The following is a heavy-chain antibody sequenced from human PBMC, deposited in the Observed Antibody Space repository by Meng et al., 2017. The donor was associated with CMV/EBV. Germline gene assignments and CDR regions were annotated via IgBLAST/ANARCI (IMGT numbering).Heavy chain of an antibody. CDR1: GSLSSGGYY. Sequence: GSLSSGGYYCTWIRQHPGKGLAWIGYIYYSGSTYYDPSLKSRVTISVDTSKNQFSLKLSSVTAADTAVYYCAREGIVVVPASRYFDYWGQGTLVTVSS. D-gene: IGHD2-2*01. J-gene: IGHJ4*02. V-gene: IGHV4-31*02. CDR2: IYYSGST. CDR3: AREGIVVVPASRYFDY.